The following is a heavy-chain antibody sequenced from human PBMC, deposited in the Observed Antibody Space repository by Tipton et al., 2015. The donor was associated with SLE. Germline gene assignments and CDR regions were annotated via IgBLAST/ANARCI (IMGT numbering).Heavy chain of an antibody. D-gene: IGHD2-2*01. CDR2: VNPDVSNP. CDR1: GFTFSKYW. J-gene: IGHJ6*02. CDR3: VRDSYAWTSGNTYYYYGMDV. Sequence: SLRLSCAASGFTFSKYWMHWVRQAPGKGLMWVSRVNPDVSNPAYAASVRGRFTVSRDNARNTVYLQMSSLGVEDTGVYYCVRDSYAWTSGNTYYYYGMDVWGQGTTVTVSS. V-gene: IGHV3-74*01.